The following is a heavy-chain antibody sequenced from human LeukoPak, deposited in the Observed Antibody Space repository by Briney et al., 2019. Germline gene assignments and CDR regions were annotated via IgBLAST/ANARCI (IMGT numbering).Heavy chain of an antibody. CDR3: ATNVDSAVKIDY. D-gene: IGHD5-18*01. CDR2: IHFSGSP. V-gene: IGHV4-39*01. J-gene: IGHJ4*02. CDR1: GGSISSSSSY. Sequence: SETLSLTCTVSGGSISSSSSYWRWIRQPPGKGLEYIASIHFSGSPYYNSSLKSRVTISVDTSKNQFSLKLTSVTAADTAVYYCATNVDSAVKIDYWRQGILVTVSS.